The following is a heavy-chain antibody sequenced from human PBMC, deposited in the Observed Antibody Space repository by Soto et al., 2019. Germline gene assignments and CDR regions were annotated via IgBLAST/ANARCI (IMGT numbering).Heavy chain of an antibody. V-gene: IGHV3-43D*03. CDR3: AKDNSLLGTGYFDY. Sequence: EVHLVESGGVVVQPGGSLRLSCAASGFTFDDFAMHWVRQAPGKGLEWVSLISWDGGSTNYADSVKGRFTISRDNSKNSLYLQMNSLRTEDTALYYCAKDNSLLGTGYFDYWGQGTLVTVSS. CDR1: GFTFDDFA. J-gene: IGHJ4*02. CDR2: ISWDGGST. D-gene: IGHD2-15*01.